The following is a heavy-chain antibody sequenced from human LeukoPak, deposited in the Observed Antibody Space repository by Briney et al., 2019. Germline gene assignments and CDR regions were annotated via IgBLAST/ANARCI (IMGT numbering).Heavy chain of an antibody. D-gene: IGHD4-23*01. J-gene: IGHJ4*02. CDR3: ARAVRKLPYYFDY. V-gene: IGHV4-59*01. CDR1: GGSISSYY. Sequence: KSSETLSLTCTVSGGSISSYYWSWIRQPPGKGLEWIGYIYYSGSTNYNPSLKSRVTISVDTSKNQFSLKLSSVTAADTAVYYCARAVRKLPYYFDYWGQGTLVTVSS. CDR2: IYYSGST.